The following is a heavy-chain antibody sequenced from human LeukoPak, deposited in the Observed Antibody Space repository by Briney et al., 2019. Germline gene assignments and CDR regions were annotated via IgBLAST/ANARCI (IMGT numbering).Heavy chain of an antibody. Sequence: PGGSLRLSCAASGFTFSGYSLNWVRQAPGKGLEWVSSISSSSTYIYYADAVRGRFTISRDNAKNSLYLQMNSLRAEDTAVYYCARDFSPHSSGWWANWGQGTLVTVSS. CDR2: ISSSSTYI. V-gene: IGHV3-21*01. J-gene: IGHJ4*02. D-gene: IGHD6-19*01. CDR3: ARDFSPHSSGWWAN. CDR1: GFTFSGYS.